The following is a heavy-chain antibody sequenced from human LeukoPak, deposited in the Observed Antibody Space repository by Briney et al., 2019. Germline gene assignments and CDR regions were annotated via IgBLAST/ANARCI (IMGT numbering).Heavy chain of an antibody. V-gene: IGHV3-48*03. J-gene: IGHJ4*02. CDR1: GFTFSSYE. CDR3: AKDQYSSGWYYFDY. CDR2: ISSSGSTI. D-gene: IGHD6-19*01. Sequence: GGSLRLSCAASGFTFSSYEMNWVRQAPGKGLEWVSYISSSGSTIYYADSAKGRFTISRDKAKNSLYLQMNSLRAEDTAVYYCAKDQYSSGWYYFDYWGQGTLVTVSS.